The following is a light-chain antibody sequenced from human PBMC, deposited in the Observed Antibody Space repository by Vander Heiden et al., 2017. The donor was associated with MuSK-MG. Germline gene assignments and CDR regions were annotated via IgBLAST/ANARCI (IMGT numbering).Light chain of an antibody. Sequence: DIVMTQSPLSLPVTRGKPASISCKSSQSLLHSNGHTYLDWYLQNPGQSPQLLIYLGSNRSSGVPDRFSGSGSGTDFTLLINRVEAEDVGVYYCKQNLQTPWTFGQGTKVEIK. CDR2: LGS. CDR1: QSLLHSNGHTY. V-gene: IGKV2-28*01. CDR3: KQNLQTPWT. J-gene: IGKJ1*01.